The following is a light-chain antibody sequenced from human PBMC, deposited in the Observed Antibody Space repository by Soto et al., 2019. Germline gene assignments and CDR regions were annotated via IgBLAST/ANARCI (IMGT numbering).Light chain of an antibody. CDR2: DAS. J-gene: IGKJ1*01. Sequence: IVMTQSPGTLSVSPGERATLSCWASQSVNRYLVWYQQKPGQAPRLLMYDASKRATGIPARFSGSGSGTDFTLTISSLEPEDFAVYYCQQRDIWPWTFGQGTKVDI. V-gene: IGKV3-11*01. CDR3: QQRDIWPWT. CDR1: QSVNRY.